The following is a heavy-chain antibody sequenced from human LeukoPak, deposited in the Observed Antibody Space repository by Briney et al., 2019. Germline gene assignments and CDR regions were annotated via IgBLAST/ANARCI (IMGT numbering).Heavy chain of an antibody. CDR1: GFTFSHYW. J-gene: IGHJ4*02. Sequence: GGSLRLSCAASGFTFSHYWMSWVRQAPGKGLEWVANIKQDGSDKYYVDSVKGRFTISRDNSKNTLYLQMNSLRAEDTAVYYCAKGRITGTRNFDYWGQGTLVTVSS. V-gene: IGHV3-7*03. D-gene: IGHD1-20*01. CDR2: IKQDGSDK. CDR3: AKGRITGTRNFDY.